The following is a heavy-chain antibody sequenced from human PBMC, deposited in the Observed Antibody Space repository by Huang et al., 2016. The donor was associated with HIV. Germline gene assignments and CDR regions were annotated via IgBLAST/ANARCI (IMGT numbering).Heavy chain of an antibody. CDR2: VSKSASSR. D-gene: IGHD3-22*01. CDR3: AKDLVTYDSSGSV. CDR1: GFSFSRSA. J-gene: IGHJ4*02. V-gene: IGHV3-23*01. Sequence: EVHLLESGGGLVQPGGSLRLSCAASGFSFSRSAMSWVRQAPGRWLEWVSTVSKSASSRHYSDSVRGRFTISRDNSKDTLYLQMNSLRAEDTALYYCAKDLVTYDSSGSVWGQGTLVTVSS.